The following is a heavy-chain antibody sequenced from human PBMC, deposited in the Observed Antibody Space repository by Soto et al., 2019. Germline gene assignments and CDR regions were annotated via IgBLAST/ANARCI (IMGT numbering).Heavy chain of an antibody. CDR1: RYSINNNNW. CDR2: LHHGGST. CDR3: TKNSAYALDY. Sequence: SETLSLTCDVSRYSINNNNWWSWVRQPPGGGLEWIGELHHGGSTNYNPSLESRVTFSVDISKNQFFLKLSSVNAADTAVYYCTKNSAYALDYWGQGTLVTVSS. J-gene: IGHJ4*02. V-gene: IGHV4-4*02. D-gene: IGHD5-12*01.